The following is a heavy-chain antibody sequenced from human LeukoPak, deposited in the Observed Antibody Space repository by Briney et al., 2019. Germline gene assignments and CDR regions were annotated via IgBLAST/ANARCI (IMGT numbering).Heavy chain of an antibody. CDR2: IYYSGST. CDR1: VGSISSYY. J-gene: IGHJ3*02. CDR3: ARLNDRADAFDI. Sequence: PSETLSLTCTVSVGSISSYYWSWIRQPPWKGLEWIGYIYYSGSTNYNPSLKSRVTISVDTSKNQFSLKLSSVTAADTAVYYCARLNDRADAFDIWGQGTMVTVSS. V-gene: IGHV4-59*01. D-gene: IGHD3-22*01.